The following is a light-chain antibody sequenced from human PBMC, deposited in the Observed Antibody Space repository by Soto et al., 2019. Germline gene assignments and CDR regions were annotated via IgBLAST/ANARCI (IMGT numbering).Light chain of an antibody. J-gene: IGKJ4*01. CDR3: QQHNNWPLT. Sequence: EIVLTQSPATLSSPPGERATLSCRASQSVSSYLAWYQQKPGQAPRLLIYDASNRATGIPARFSGSGSGTQFTLTISSLQSEDFAVYYCQQHNNWPLTCGGGTKGDIK. CDR1: QSVSSY. V-gene: IGKV3-11*01. CDR2: DAS.